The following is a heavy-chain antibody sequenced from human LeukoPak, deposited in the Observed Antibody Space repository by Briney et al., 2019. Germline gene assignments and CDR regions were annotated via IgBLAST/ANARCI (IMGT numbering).Heavy chain of an antibody. CDR1: GVSITSGNW. J-gene: IGHJ4*02. D-gene: IGHD5-12*01. CDR2: IYHSGSP. V-gene: IGHV4-4*02. CDR3: ATLGGYEWGVD. Sequence: PSGTLSLTCAVSGVSITSGNWWSWVRPSPGKGLEWIGEIYHSGSPTYNPSLENRVSILIDKSKNHFSLNLTSVTAADTAIYYCATLGGYEWGVDWSQGTLVTVSS.